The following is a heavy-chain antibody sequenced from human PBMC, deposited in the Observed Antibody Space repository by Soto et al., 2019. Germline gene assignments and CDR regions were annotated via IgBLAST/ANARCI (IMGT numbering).Heavy chain of an antibody. D-gene: IGHD4-4*01. V-gene: IGHV1-2*02. CDR3: AKELQRGMDV. CDR1: GYTFSVYH. J-gene: IGHJ6*02. CDR2: VHPNSGGT. Sequence: QVHLVQSGAEVKQPGASVKVSCKASGYTFSVYHMHWVRQAPGQGLEWMGWVHPNSGGTNYAQSFEGRVTMTRDTSINTAYMELSRLTSADTAVYYCAKELQRGMDVWGQGTKVTVSS.